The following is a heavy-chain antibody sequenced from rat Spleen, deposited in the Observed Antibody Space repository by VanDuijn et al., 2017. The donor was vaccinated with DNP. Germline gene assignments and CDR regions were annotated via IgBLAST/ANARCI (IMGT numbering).Heavy chain of an antibody. D-gene: IGHD5-1*01. CDR1: GFTFSDYY. CDR2: ISYDGSST. Sequence: EVLLVESDGGLVQPGRSLQLSCAASGFTFSDYYMAWVRQAPTKGLEWVATISYDGSSTWYRDSVRGRFTISRDNTKSTLYLQMNSLRSEDTATYYCTRHDELLDYWGQGVMVTVSS. CDR3: TRHDELLDY. J-gene: IGHJ2*01. V-gene: IGHV5-29*01.